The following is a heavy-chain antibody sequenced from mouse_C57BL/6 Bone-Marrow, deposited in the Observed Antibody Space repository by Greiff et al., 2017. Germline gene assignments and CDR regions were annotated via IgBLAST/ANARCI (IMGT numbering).Heavy chain of an antibody. CDR2: IYPRSGNT. CDR1: GYTFTSYG. D-gene: IGHD1-1*01. J-gene: IGHJ3*01. Sequence: QVQLKQSGAELARPGASVKLSCKASGYTFTSYGISWVKQRTGQGLEWIGEIYPRSGNTYYNEKFKGKATLTAEKSSSTAYMELRSLTSEDSAVYFCAIYYYGRGAWFAYWGQGTLVTVSA. V-gene: IGHV1-81*01. CDR3: AIYYYGRGAWFAY.